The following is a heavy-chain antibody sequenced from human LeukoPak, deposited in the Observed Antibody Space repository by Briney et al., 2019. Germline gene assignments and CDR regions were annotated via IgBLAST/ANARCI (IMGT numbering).Heavy chain of an antibody. J-gene: IGHJ4*02. V-gene: IGHV3-7*01. D-gene: IGHD6-13*01. Sequence: GGSLRLSCAASGFTFSKYWMTWVRQAPGKGLEWVANMDQDGSENFYVDSVKGRFTISRDNAKNPLYLQMNSLRLDDTALYYCVRDQGAAGDYWGQGTLVTVSS. CDR2: MDQDGSEN. CDR3: VRDQGAAGDY. CDR1: GFTFSKYW.